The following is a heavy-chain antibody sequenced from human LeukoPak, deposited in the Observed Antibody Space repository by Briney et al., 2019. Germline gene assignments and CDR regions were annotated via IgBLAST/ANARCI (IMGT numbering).Heavy chain of an antibody. CDR2: IFASGST. J-gene: IGHJ2*01. CDR3: ARAVAVAGTGVTYWYFDL. Sequence: PSETLSLTCTVSGGSMSSYSWTWIRQPAGKGLEWIGRIFASGSTNYNPSLKIRVTMSVDTSKNQFSLRLSSVTAADMAVYYCARAVAVAGTGVTYWYFDLWGRGTLVTVSS. CDR1: GGSMSSYS. V-gene: IGHV4-4*07. D-gene: IGHD6-19*01.